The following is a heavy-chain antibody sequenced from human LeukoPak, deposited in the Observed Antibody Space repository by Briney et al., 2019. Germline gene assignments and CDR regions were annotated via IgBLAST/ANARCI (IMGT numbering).Heavy chain of an antibody. CDR2: IYTNGIT. J-gene: IGHJ3*02. D-gene: IGHD2-21*02. CDR3: ARGVMTAIFAFDI. CDR1: GDSISDYY. Sequence: SETLSLTCTVSGDSISDYYWSWIRQPAGEGLELIGRIYTNGITNYNPSLKSRVTTSVDTSKNQLSLRLSSVTAADTAVYYCARGVMTAIFAFDIWGQGTMVTVSS. V-gene: IGHV4-4*07.